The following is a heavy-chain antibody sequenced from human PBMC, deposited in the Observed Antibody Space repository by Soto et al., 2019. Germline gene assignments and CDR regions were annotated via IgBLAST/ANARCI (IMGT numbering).Heavy chain of an antibody. J-gene: IGHJ4*02. D-gene: IGHD3-22*01. CDR3: ARFSYYYDSSGYFSNY. CDR2: IYYSGTT. V-gene: IGHV4-39*01. Sequence: SETLSLTCTVSGGSISSSSYYWGWIRQPPGKGLEWIGSIYYSGTTYYNPSLKSQVTISLDTSKNQFSLKLSSVTAADTAVYYCARFSYYYDSSGYFSNYWGQGTLVTVSS. CDR1: GGSISSSSYY.